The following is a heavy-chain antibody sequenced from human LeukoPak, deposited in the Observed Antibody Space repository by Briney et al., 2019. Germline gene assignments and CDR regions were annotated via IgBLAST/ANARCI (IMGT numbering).Heavy chain of an antibody. J-gene: IGHJ4*02. Sequence: PGGSLRLSCAASGFTFSSYAMSWVRQAPGKGLEWVSAISGSGGSTYYADSVKGRFTISRDNSKNTLYLQMNSLRAEDTAVYYCAKAEGWLSGYYYVYWGQGTLVTVSS. V-gene: IGHV3-23*01. CDR3: AKAEGWLSGYYYVY. CDR1: GFTFSSYA. D-gene: IGHD3-22*01. CDR2: ISGSGGST.